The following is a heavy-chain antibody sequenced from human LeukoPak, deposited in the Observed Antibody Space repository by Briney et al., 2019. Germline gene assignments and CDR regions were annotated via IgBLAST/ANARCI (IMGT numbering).Heavy chain of an antibody. J-gene: IGHJ6*03. CDR2: INPNSGGT. V-gene: IGHV1-2*02. CDR3: ARGDYYDRGYYYYMDV. D-gene: IGHD3-22*01. CDR1: GYTFTGYY. Sequence: ASVKVSCKASGYTFTGYYMHWVRQAPGQGLEWMGWINPNSGGTNYAQKFQGRVTMTRDTSISTAYMELSRLRSDDTAVYYYARGDYYDRGYYYYMDVWGKGTTVTVSS.